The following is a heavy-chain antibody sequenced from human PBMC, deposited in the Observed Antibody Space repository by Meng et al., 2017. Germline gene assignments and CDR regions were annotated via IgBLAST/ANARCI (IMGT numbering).Heavy chain of an antibody. CDR3: AMILRNSYGDYEDY. Sequence: QVRLVKSGAEVKKPGASVKVSCKASGYTFTSYGISWVRQAPGQGLEWMGIINPSGGSTSYAQKFQGRVTITADESTSTAYMELSSLRSEDTAVYYCAMILRNSYGDYEDYWGQGTLVTVSS. J-gene: IGHJ4*02. D-gene: IGHD4-17*01. CDR1: GYTFTSYG. V-gene: IGHV1-46*01. CDR2: INPSGGST.